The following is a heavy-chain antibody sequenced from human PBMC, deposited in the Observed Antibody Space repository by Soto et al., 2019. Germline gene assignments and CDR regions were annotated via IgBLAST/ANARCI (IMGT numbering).Heavy chain of an antibody. V-gene: IGHV1-18*01. J-gene: IGHJ4*02. CDR1: GYTFTSYG. CDR3: ARDPNTFPEYYFDY. Sequence: ASVKVSCKASGYTFTSYGISWVRQAPGQGLEWMGWINPNSGGTNYAQKFQGRVTMTRDTSTSTVYMELSSLRSEDTAVYYCARDPNTFPEYYFDYWGQGTLVTVSS. CDR2: INPNSGGT.